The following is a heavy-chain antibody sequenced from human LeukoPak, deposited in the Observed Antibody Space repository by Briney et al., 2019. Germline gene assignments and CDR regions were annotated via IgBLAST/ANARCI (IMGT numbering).Heavy chain of an antibody. V-gene: IGHV4-59*01. Sequence: KPSETLSLTCTVSGGSISSAYWSWIRQPPGKGLEWIGYIYYSGSTNYNPSLKSRVTISVDTSKNQFSLKLTSVTAADTAVYDCTRGDSFDYWGQGTLVTVSS. CDR3: TRGDSFDY. J-gene: IGHJ4*02. CDR2: IYYSGST. CDR1: GGSISSAY.